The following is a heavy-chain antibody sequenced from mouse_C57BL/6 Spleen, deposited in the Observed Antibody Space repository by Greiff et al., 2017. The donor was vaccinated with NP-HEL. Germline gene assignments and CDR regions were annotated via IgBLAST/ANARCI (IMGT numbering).Heavy chain of an antibody. Sequence: QVQLQQPGAELVKPGASVKLSCKASGYTFTSYWMHWVKQRPGQGLEWIGMIHPNSGSTNYNEKFKSKATLTVDKSSSTAYMQLSSLTSEDSAVYYCASPYYGSSYAMDYWGQGTSVTVSS. V-gene: IGHV1-64*01. D-gene: IGHD1-1*01. CDR1: GYTFTSYW. J-gene: IGHJ4*01. CDR2: IHPNSGST. CDR3: ASPYYGSSYAMDY.